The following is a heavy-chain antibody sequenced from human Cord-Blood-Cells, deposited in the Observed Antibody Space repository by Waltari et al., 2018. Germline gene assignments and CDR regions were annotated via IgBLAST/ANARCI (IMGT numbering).Heavy chain of an antibody. J-gene: IGHJ5*02. Sequence: QVQLVQSGAEVKKPGASVKVSCKASGYTFTGYYMHWVRQAPGQGLEWMGWSNPNVGGTNYAQKLQCCVTMTREPSISTAYMELSRLRSDDTAVYYCARAATGYNWFDPWGQGTLVTVSS. CDR3: ARAATGYNWFDP. CDR2: SNPNVGGT. CDR1: GYTFTGYY. V-gene: IGHV1-2*04. D-gene: IGHD3-9*01.